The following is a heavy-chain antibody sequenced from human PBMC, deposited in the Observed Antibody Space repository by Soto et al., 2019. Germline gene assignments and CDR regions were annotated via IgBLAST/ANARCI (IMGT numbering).Heavy chain of an antibody. J-gene: IGHJ4*02. CDR1: GFSLSTSGVG. V-gene: IGHV2-5*02. CDR2: IYWDDDK. Sequence: QITLKESGPTLVKPTQTLTLTCTFSGFSLSTSGVGVGWIRQPPGKALEWLALIYWDDDKRYSPSLKSRLTITKDTSKNQVVLTMTNMDPVDTATYYCAHRSGDYYIDYFDYWGQGTLVTVSS. D-gene: IGHD4-17*01. CDR3: AHRSGDYYIDYFDY.